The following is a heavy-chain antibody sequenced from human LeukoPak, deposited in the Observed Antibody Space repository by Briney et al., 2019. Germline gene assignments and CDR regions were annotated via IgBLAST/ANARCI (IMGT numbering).Heavy chain of an antibody. Sequence: SETLSLTCTVSGGSFSSSNYYWGWIRQPPGKGLEWIGSIYSSGSTYYNPSLKSRVTISLDTSKNHFSPNLSSVTAADTAVYYCARDYGGAFDIWGQGTMVTVSS. CDR1: GGSFSSSNYY. V-gene: IGHV4-39*07. CDR2: IYSSGST. D-gene: IGHD4-17*01. CDR3: ARDYGGAFDI. J-gene: IGHJ3*02.